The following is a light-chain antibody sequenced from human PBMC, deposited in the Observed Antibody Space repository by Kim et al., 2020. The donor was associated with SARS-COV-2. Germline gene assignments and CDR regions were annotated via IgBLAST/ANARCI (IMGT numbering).Light chain of an antibody. CDR3: AAWDDSLNGVV. CDR1: RSNIGSNS. J-gene: IGLJ2*01. Sequence: QSVLTQPPSASGAPRQRVTISCSGSRSNIGSNSVSWFQQLPGTAPKLLIYSNSQRPSGVPDRFSGSTSGTSASLAISGLQSEDETDYYCAAWDDSLNGVVFGGGTQLTVL. CDR2: SNS. V-gene: IGLV1-44*01.